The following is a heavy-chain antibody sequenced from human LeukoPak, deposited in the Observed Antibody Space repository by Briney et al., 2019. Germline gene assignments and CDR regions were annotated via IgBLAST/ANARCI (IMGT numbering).Heavy chain of an antibody. CDR2: ISAYNGNT. CDR3: ARAPGYLGAFDI. D-gene: IGHD5-18*01. CDR1: GYTFTGYY. V-gene: IGHV1-18*04. J-gene: IGHJ3*02. Sequence: ASVKVSCKASGYTFTGYYMHWVRQAPGQGLEWMGWISAYNGNTNYAQKLQGRVTMTTDTSTSTAYMELRSLRSDDTAVYYCARAPGYLGAFDIWGQGTMVTVSS.